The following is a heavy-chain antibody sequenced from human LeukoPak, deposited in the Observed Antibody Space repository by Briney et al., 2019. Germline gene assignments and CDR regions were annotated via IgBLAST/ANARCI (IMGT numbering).Heavy chain of an antibody. Sequence: TGGSLRLSCAASGFTFSSYAMSWVRQAPGKGLEWVSAISGSGGSTYYGDSVKGRFTISRDNSKNTLYLQMNSLRAEDTAVYYCALQTGTTDTKGYWGQGTLVTVSS. D-gene: IGHD1-1*01. V-gene: IGHV3-23*01. CDR1: GFTFSSYA. CDR3: ALQTGTTDTKGY. CDR2: ISGSGGST. J-gene: IGHJ4*02.